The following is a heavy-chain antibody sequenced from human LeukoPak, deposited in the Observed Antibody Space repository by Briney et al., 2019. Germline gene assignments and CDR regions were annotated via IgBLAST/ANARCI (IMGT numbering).Heavy chain of an antibody. Sequence: SETLSLSCNVSGFSISSGYYWGWIRQSPGKGLEWIGSMHYSGSSYHNPSLKSRVTISVKTSKNLLSLKLTAVTAADTAVYYGAREGFGNGLRLSYAFDFWGQGTIVTVSS. CDR2: MHYSGSS. J-gene: IGHJ3*01. CDR3: AREGFGNGLRLSYAFDF. V-gene: IGHV4-38-2*02. CDR1: GFSISSGYY. D-gene: IGHD5-12*01.